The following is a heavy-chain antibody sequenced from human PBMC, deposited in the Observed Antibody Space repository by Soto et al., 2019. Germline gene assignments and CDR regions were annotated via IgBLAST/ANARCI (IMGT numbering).Heavy chain of an antibody. CDR1: GGSISSGYF. V-gene: IGHV4-31*03. CDR2: IYYSGRT. Sequence: VQLQESGPGLVKPSHTLSLTCTVSGGSISSGYFWSWIRQHPGKVLEWIGNIYYSGRTYYNPSLESRVAISVDTSKSQFTLKVSSVTAADTARYYCARFAKEENPKVESWYAFDIWGQGTLVTVSS. CDR3: ARFAKEENPKVESWYAFDI. J-gene: IGHJ4*02. D-gene: IGHD6-13*01.